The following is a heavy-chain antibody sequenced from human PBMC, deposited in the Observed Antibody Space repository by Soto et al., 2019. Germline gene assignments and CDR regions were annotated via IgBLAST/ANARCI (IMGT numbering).Heavy chain of an antibody. J-gene: IGHJ4*02. CDR1: GGSFSAYY. V-gene: IGHV4-34*01. Sequence: SETLSLTCAVYGGSFSAYYWSWIRQPPGKGLEWIGEINHSGSTNYNPSLKSRVTISVDTSKNQFSLRLSSVTAADTAVYYCARGQSSLLLDCWGQGILVTVSS. CDR2: INHSGST. CDR3: ARGQSSLLLDC. D-gene: IGHD2-8*02.